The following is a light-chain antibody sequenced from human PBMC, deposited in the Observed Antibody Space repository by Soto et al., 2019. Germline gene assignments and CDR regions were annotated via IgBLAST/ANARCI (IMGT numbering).Light chain of an antibody. CDR3: QQYHNWWT. CDR1: QSLTNN. V-gene: IGKV3-15*01. J-gene: IGKJ1*01. Sequence: IVKTQCPATLSVSPGESATLSCRASQSLTNNLAWYQQKPGQAPRLLIYGASTRATGIPARFSGSGFGTEFTLTISSLQSEDCAVYYCQQYHNWWTFGQGTKVEI. CDR2: GAS.